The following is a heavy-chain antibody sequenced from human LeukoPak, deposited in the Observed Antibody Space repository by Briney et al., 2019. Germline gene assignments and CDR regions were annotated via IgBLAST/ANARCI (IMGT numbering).Heavy chain of an antibody. CDR2: ISWNSGSI. V-gene: IGHV3-9*01. J-gene: IGHJ3*02. CDR3: AKDSRDGYNPDVFDT. CDR1: GFTFDDYA. Sequence: GGSLGLSCAASGFTFDDYAMHWVRQAAGKGLGWVSGISWNSGSIGYEDSVKGRFTISRDNAKNSLYLQMNSLRAEDTALYYCAKDSRDGYNPDVFDTWGQGTMVTVSS. D-gene: IGHD5-24*01.